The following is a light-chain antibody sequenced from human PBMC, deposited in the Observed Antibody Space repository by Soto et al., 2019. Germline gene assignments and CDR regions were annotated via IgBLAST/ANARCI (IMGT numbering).Light chain of an antibody. CDR1: ERLVHSDGVTY. V-gene: IGKV2-24*01. CDR3: MQSSQLRT. Sequence: DIVLTQTPLTSSVTPGQPASFSCGSSERLVHSDGVTYLSWLHQRPGQPPRLLIYQISKRFSGVPDRFTGSGAGTTFTLSISRVVVEDVGTFFCMQSSQLRTFGQGTKVDIK. CDR2: QIS. J-gene: IGKJ1*01.